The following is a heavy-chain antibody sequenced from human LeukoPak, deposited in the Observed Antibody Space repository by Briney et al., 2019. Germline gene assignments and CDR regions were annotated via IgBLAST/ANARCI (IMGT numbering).Heavy chain of an antibody. J-gene: IGHJ6*02. CDR3: ASSGGSGSPHYYYYGMDV. CDR1: GFTFSSYW. D-gene: IGHD3-10*01. Sequence: PGGSLRLSCAASGFTFSSYWMHWVRQAPGKGLVWVSRINTDGSSTSYADSVKGRFTISRDNSKNTLYLQMNSLRAEDTAVYYCASSGGSGSPHYYYYGMDVWGQGTTVTVSS. CDR2: INTDGSST. V-gene: IGHV3-74*01.